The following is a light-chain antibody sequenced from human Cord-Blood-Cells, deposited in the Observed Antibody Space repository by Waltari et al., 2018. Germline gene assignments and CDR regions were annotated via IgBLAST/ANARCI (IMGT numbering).Light chain of an antibody. J-gene: IGLJ2*01. CDR3: CSYAGSSNVV. CDR1: SSDVGSYNL. Sequence: QSALTQPASVSGSPGPSLTISCTGTSSDVGSYNLVSWYKQHPGKAPKLMSYEGSNRPSGVSNRFSGSKSGNTSSLTISGLQAEDEADYYCCSYAGSSNVVFGGGTKLTVL. V-gene: IGLV2-23*01. CDR2: EGS.